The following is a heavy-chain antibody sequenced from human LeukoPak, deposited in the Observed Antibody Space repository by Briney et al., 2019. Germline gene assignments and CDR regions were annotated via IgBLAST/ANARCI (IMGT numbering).Heavy chain of an antibody. CDR2: IKQGGSEI. D-gene: IGHD1-7*01. Sequence: GGSLRLSCAASGFTFSSYWMNWVRQAPGKGLEWVANIKQGGSEIYYVGSVKGRFTISRDDARNSLYLQLNSLRAEDTAVYYCARGVSSNRNYLYFDYWGQGTLVTVSS. J-gene: IGHJ4*02. CDR3: ARGVSSNRNYLYFDY. V-gene: IGHV3-7*01. CDR1: GFTFSSYW.